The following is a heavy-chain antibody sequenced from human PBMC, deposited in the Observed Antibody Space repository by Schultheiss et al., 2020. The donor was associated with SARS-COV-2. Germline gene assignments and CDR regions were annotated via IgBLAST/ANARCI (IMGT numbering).Heavy chain of an antibody. CDR3: ARVTVVTPGYYYGMDV. CDR2: ISSSSSYI. D-gene: IGHD4-23*01. J-gene: IGHJ6*02. Sequence: GESLKISCAASGFTFSSYGMHWVRQAPGKGLEWVSSISSSSSYIYYADSVKGRFTISRDNAKNSLYLQMNSLRAEDTAVYYCARVTVVTPGYYYGMDVWGQGTTVTVSS. CDR1: GFTFSSYG. V-gene: IGHV3-21*01.